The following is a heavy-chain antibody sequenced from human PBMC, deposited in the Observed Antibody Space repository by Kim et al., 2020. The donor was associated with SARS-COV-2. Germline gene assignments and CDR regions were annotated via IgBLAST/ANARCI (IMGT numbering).Heavy chain of an antibody. CDR3: ARDMSSGYYYGAFDF. D-gene: IGHD3-22*01. CDR2: IYYSGHT. Sequence: SETLSLTCTVSGGSIRSSDYYWGWIRQPPGKGLEWIGYIYYSGHTYYNPSLKSRVTISVDTSNNQFSLKLSSVTAADTAVYYCARDMSSGYYYGAFDFWGLGTMVTVSS. CDR1: GGSIRSSDYY. J-gene: IGHJ3*01. V-gene: IGHV4-30-4*01.